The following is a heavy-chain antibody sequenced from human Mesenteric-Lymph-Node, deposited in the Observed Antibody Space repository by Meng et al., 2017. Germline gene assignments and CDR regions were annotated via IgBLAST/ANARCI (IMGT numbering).Heavy chain of an antibody. Sequence: LSLTCAASGFTFSSYAMHWVRQAPGKGLEWVAVISYDGSNKYYADSVKGRFTISRDNSKNTLYLQMNSLRAEDTAVYYCARSAPSHYYDSSGYYYFDYWGQGTLVTVSS. CDR3: ARSAPSHYYDSSGYYYFDY. CDR1: GFTFSSYA. D-gene: IGHD3-22*01. V-gene: IGHV3-30*01. J-gene: IGHJ4*02. CDR2: ISYDGSNK.